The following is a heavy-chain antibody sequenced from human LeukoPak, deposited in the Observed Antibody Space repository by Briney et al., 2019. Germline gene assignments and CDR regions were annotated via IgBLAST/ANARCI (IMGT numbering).Heavy chain of an antibody. V-gene: IGHV3-30-3*01. J-gene: IGHJ4*02. CDR2: VSYDGSNK. CDR1: GFTFSNYA. CDR3: ARGGVTTMTLRDLWLDY. Sequence: GGSLRLSCAASGFTFSNYAMHWVRQAPGKGLEWVALVSYDGSNKFYADSVKGRFTISRDNSKSTLYLQMNSLKAEDTAVYYCARGGVTTMTLRDLWLDYWGQGTLVTVSS. D-gene: IGHD4-17*01.